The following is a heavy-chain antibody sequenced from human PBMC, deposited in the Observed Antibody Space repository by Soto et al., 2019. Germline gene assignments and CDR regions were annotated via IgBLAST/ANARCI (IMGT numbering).Heavy chain of an antibody. Sequence: EVQLVESGGGLVQPGGSLRLSCSASGFSFSSNAMHWVRQAPGKGLEYVSGISNNGGTTYHADSVKDRFFISRDSPKNTLYRQLNSLRTEDTAVYYCVRSSRRDITASRGMDVWGQGTTVTVSS. CDR3: VRSSRRDITASRGMDV. V-gene: IGHV3-64D*08. CDR2: ISNNGGTT. D-gene: IGHD3-3*01. J-gene: IGHJ6*02. CDR1: GFSFSSNA.